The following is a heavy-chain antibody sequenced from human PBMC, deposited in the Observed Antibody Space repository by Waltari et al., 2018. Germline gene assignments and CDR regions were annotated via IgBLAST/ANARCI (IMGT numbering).Heavy chain of an antibody. J-gene: IGHJ4*02. Sequence: EVRLVESGGGLVQPGGSLTVSCAASGFSFSDYWMHWIRQAPGQGLVGVSRINGDGSRPEDADSVKGRFTISRDNAKNTVYLQMNSLRVDDTAVYYCAREDYDIWSGYGDYWGQGTLVSVSS. CDR1: GFSFSDYW. V-gene: IGHV3-74*01. D-gene: IGHD3-3*01. CDR2: INGDGSRP. CDR3: AREDYDIWSGYGDY.